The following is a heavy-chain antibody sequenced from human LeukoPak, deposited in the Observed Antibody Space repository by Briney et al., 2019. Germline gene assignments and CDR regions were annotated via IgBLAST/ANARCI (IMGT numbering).Heavy chain of an antibody. CDR3: AANYYGSGRLGYYYYMDV. V-gene: IGHV1-69*05. D-gene: IGHD3-10*01. CDR2: IIPIFGTA. CDR1: GGTFSSYA. J-gene: IGHJ6*03. Sequence: SVKVSCKASGGTFSSYAISWVRHAPGQGLEWMGGIIPIFGTANYAQKFQGRVTITTHESTSTAYMELSSLRSEDTAVYYCAANYYGSGRLGYYYYMDVWGKGTTVTVSS.